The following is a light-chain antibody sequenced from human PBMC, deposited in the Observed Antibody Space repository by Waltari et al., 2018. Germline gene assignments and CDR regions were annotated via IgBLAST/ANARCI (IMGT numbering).Light chain of an antibody. CDR3: LRYASGAPNWV. CDR1: TGEVTSDHY. CDR2: STS. V-gene: IGLV7-43*01. J-gene: IGLJ3*02. Sequence: QTVVTQEPSLTVSPGGTVTLTCASSTGEVTSDHYPNWFQQKPGQAPRPLISSTSRKHDMSLSRSSGLLLGDKAAVTLSGVQPDDEADYDCLRYASGAPNWVFGGGTRLTVV.